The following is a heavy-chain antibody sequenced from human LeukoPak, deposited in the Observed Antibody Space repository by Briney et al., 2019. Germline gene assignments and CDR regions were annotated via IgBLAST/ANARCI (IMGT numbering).Heavy chain of an antibody. CDR2: ISSSSSYI. CDR3: AIAFYEYGSRAFDI. J-gene: IGHJ3*02. Sequence: GGSLRLSCAASGFTFSSFSMNWVRQAPGKGLEWVSSISSSSSYIYYADSVKGRFTISRDNAKNSLYLQMNSLRAEDTAVYYCAIAFYEYGSRAFDIWGQGTMVTVSS. V-gene: IGHV3-21*01. D-gene: IGHD5/OR15-5a*01. CDR1: GFTFSSFS.